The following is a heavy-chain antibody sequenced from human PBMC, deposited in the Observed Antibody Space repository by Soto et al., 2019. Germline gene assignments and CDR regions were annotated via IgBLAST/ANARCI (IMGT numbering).Heavy chain of an antibody. CDR1: GFTFSTYT. CDR2: ISTSGDST. V-gene: IGHV3-23*01. J-gene: IGHJ5*02. Sequence: PGGSLRLSCAASGFTFSTYTMSWVRQAPGKGLEWVSAISTSGDSTYYADSVKGRFTISRDNSKNTLYLQMNSLRAEDTAVYYCAKDKGEKYYRWFDPWGQGTLVTVSS. D-gene: IGHD3-16*01. CDR3: AKDKGEKYYRWFDP.